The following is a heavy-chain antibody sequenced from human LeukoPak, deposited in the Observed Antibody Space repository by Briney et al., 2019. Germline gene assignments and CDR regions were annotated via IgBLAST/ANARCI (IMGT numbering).Heavy chain of an antibody. CDR2: INHSGST. J-gene: IGHJ6*03. D-gene: IGHD2-2*01. V-gene: IGHV4-34*01. CDR3: ARGPAARYYYYYYYMDV. Sequence: PSETLSLTCAVYGGSFSGYCWSWIRQPPGKGLEWIGEINHSGSTNYNPSLKSRVTISVDTSKNQFSLKLSSVTAADTAVYYCARGPAARYYYYYYYMDVWGKGTTVTVSS. CDR1: GGSFSGYC.